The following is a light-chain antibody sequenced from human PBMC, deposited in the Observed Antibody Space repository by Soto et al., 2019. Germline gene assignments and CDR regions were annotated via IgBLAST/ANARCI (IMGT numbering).Light chain of an antibody. V-gene: IGKV3-20*01. CDR2: GAS. J-gene: IGKJ5*01. CDR3: QQYGSSPT. Sequence: IVMPQSPATLSVSPGGRATLSCRASQSISDTLAWYQQKPGQAPRLLIYGASRRATGFPARFSGSGSGTDFTLTISRLEPEDFAVYYCQQYGSSPTFGQGTRLEIK. CDR1: QSISDT.